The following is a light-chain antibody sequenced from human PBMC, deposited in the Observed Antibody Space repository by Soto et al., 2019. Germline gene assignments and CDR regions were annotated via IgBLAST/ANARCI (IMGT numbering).Light chain of an antibody. V-gene: IGKV1-5*03. Sequence: DIHMTQSPSTLSASVGDRVTITCRASQSISSWLAWYQQKPGKAPKLLIYKASSLESGVPSRFSGSGSGTEFTLTISSLQPDDFATYNCQQYNSYPWTFGQGTKVEIK. J-gene: IGKJ1*01. CDR1: QSISSW. CDR2: KAS. CDR3: QQYNSYPWT.